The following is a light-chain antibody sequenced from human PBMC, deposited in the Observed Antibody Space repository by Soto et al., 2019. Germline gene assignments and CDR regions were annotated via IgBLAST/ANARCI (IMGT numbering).Light chain of an antibody. CDR1: QSVSSSY. V-gene: IGKV3-20*01. CDR2: GAS. Sequence: EIVLTQSPGTLYLSPGERATLSCRASQSVSSSYLAWYQQKPGQAPRLLSYGASSRATGIPDRFSGSGPVTDLTLNISRLEPEDFAVYYCQQYSSSPLTFGGGTKVEIK. CDR3: QQYSSSPLT. J-gene: IGKJ4*01.